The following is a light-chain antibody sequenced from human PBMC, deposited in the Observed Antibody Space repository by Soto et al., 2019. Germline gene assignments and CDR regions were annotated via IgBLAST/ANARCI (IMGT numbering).Light chain of an antibody. J-gene: IGLJ1*01. CDR2: DVN. V-gene: IGLV2-14*03. Sequence: QSVLTQPASVSGSPGQSITISCTGTNSDVGDYNYVSWYQQFPGKAPKLVIYDVNNRPSGISDRFSGSKSGNTASLIISGLQTEDEADYYCSSYTRSSTYVFGTGTKVTVL. CDR1: NSDVGDYNY. CDR3: SSYTRSSTYV.